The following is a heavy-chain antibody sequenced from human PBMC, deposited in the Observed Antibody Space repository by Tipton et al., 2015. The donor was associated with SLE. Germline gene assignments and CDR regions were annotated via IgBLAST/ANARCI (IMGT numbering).Heavy chain of an antibody. Sequence: SLRLSCAASGFTFSSYGMHWVRQAPGKGLEWVAVIWYDGSNNYYADSVKGRFTISRDNSKNTVYLQMNSVRAEDTAVYYCTREARGFDYWGQGNLVTVSS. CDR2: IWYDGSNN. CDR3: TREARGFDY. V-gene: IGHV3-33*01. J-gene: IGHJ4*02. CDR1: GFTFSSYG.